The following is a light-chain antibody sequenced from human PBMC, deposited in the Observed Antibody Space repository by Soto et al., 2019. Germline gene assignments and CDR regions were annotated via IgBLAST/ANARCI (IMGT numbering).Light chain of an antibody. CDR1: QSVSSSY. CDR3: QQYGSSPVT. V-gene: IGKV3-20*01. CDR2: GAS. J-gene: IGKJ1*01. Sequence: EFVLTQSPGTLSLSPGERATLSFRASQSVSSSYLAWYQQKPGQAPRLLIYGASSRATGIPDRFSGSGSGTDFTLTISRLEPEDFAVYYCQQYGSSPVTFGQGTKVDIK.